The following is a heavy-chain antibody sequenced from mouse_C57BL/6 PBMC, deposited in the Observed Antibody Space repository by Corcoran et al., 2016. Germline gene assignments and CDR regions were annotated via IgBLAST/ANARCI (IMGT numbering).Heavy chain of an antibody. V-gene: IGHV9-3*01. CDR3: ARDDGSHWYFVV. D-gene: IGHD2-3*01. CDR2: INTYSGVP. J-gene: IGHJ1*03. CDR1: GYTFTTYG. Sequence: QIQLVQSGPELKKPGETVKISCKASGYTFTTYGMSWVKQAPGKGLKWMGWINTYSGVPTYADDFKGRFAFSLETSASTAYLQINNLKNEDTATYFCARDDGSHWYFVVLCTGTTVTVSS.